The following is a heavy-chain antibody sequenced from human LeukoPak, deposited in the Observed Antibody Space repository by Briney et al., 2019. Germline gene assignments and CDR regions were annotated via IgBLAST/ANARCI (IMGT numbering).Heavy chain of an antibody. CDR1: GFTFSSYA. V-gene: IGHV3-23*01. D-gene: IGHD6-19*01. J-gene: IGHJ4*02. Sequence: GGSLRLSCAASGFTFSSYAMSWVRQAPGKGLEWVSGISGSGDNTYYADSVKGRFTISRDNAKNSLYLQMNSLRAEDTAVYYCARDGKGLAYYFDYWGQGTLVTVSS. CDR2: ISGSGDNT. CDR3: ARDGKGLAYYFDY.